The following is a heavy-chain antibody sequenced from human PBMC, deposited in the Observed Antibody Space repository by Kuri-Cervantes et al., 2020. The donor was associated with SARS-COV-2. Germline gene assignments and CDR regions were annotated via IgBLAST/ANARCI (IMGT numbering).Heavy chain of an antibody. Sequence: SETLSLTCTVSGGSISSSSYYWGWIRQPPGKGLEWIGSIYYSGSTYYNPSLKSRVTISVDTSKNQFSLKLSSVTAAGTAVYYCARFSWYGITNGFDYWGQGTLVTVSS. V-gene: IGHV4-39*07. D-gene: IGHD6-13*01. CDR3: ARFSWYGITNGFDY. CDR1: GGSISSSSYY. CDR2: IYYSGST. J-gene: IGHJ4*02.